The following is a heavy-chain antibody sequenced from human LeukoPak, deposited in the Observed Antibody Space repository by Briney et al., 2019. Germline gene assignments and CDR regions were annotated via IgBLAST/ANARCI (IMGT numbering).Heavy chain of an antibody. D-gene: IGHD3-22*01. J-gene: IGHJ3*02. V-gene: IGHV1-69*05. CDR2: IIPIFGTA. CDR3: AREIVVEPSAFDI. Sequence: GASVKVSCKAPGGTFSSYAISWVRQAPGQELEWMGGIIPIFGTANYAQKFQGRVTITTDESTSTAYMELSSLRSEDTAVYYCAREIVVEPSAFDIWGQGTMVTVSS. CDR1: GGTFSSYA.